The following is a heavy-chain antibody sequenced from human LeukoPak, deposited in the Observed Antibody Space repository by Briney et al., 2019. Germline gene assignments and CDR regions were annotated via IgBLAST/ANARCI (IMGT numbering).Heavy chain of an antibody. D-gene: IGHD1-26*01. V-gene: IGHV1-18*01. CDR1: DYTFISYG. CDR3: ARGIHSGSSGPYYFDY. CDR2: ISAYNGHI. Sequence: ASVKVSCKASDYTFISYGISWVRQAPGQGLEWMGWISAYNGHINYAQKFQDRVSMTTDTSTSTAYMELRSLRSDDTAVYYCARGIHSGSSGPYYFDYWGQGTLVTVSS. J-gene: IGHJ4*02.